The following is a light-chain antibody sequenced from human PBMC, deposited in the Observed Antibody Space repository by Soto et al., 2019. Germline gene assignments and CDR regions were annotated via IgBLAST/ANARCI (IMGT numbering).Light chain of an antibody. V-gene: IGLV2-8*01. Sequence: QSALTQPPSASGSPGQSVTISCTGTSSDVGGYNYVSWYQQHPGKAPKLMIYEVSKRPSGVPDHFSGSKSGNTASLTVSGLQTEDDADYYCSSYAGSDNLLFGGGTKHTVL. J-gene: IGLJ2*01. CDR1: SSDVGGYNY. CDR3: SSYAGSDNLL. CDR2: EVS.